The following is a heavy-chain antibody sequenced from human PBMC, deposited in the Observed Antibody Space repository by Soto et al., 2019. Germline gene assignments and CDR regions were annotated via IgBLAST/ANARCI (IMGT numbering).Heavy chain of an antibody. CDR2: IYYSGSP. J-gene: IGHJ5*02. D-gene: IGHD6-13*01. CDR1: GGSISSGGYY. V-gene: IGHV4-31*03. CDR3: ARAKKGIAAAENWFDP. Sequence: QVQLQESGPGLVKPSQTLSLTCTVSGGSISSGGYYWSWIRQHPGKGLEWIGYIYYSGSPYYNPSLKCRVTISVDTSKNQFSLKLSSVTAADTAVYYCARAKKGIAAAENWFDPWGQGPLVTVSS.